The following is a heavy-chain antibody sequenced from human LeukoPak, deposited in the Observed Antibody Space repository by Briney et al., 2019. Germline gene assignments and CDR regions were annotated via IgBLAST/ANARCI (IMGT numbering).Heavy chain of an antibody. CDR3: ASAGYSSGINWWNWFDP. V-gene: IGHV1-69*13. D-gene: IGHD6-19*01. CDR1: GGTFSSYA. Sequence: SVKVSCKASGGTFSSYAISWVRQAPGQRLEWMGGIIPIFGTANYAQKFQGRATITADESTSTAYMELSSLRSEDTAVYYCASAGYSSGINWWNWFDPWGQGTLVTVSS. CDR2: IIPIFGTA. J-gene: IGHJ5*02.